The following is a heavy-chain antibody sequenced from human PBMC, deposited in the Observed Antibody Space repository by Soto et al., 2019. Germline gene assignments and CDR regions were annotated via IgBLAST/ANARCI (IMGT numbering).Heavy chain of an antibody. D-gene: IGHD3-10*01. CDR1: GFTFSSYW. V-gene: IGHV3-7*01. CDR2: IKQDGSEK. CDR3: ARESGEYYFDY. Sequence: GGSLRLSCAASGFTFSSYWMSWVRQAPGKGLEWVANIKQDGSEKYYVDSVKGRFTISRDNAKNSLYLQMNSLRVEDTAVYYCARESGEYYFDYWGQGTLVTVSS. J-gene: IGHJ4*02.